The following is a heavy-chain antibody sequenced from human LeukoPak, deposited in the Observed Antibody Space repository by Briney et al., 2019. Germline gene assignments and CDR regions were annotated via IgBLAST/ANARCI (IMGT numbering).Heavy chain of an antibody. CDR2: IIPILGIA. CDR1: GYTFTSYG. D-gene: IGHD3-9*01. CDR3: ARVPVLRYFDWANGAHFDI. Sequence: GASVKVSCKASGYTFTSYGISWVRQAPGQGLEWMGRIIPILGIANYAQKFQGRVTITADKSTSTAYMELSSLRSEDTAVYYCARVPVLRYFDWANGAHFDIWGQGTMVTVSS. V-gene: IGHV1-69*04. J-gene: IGHJ3*02.